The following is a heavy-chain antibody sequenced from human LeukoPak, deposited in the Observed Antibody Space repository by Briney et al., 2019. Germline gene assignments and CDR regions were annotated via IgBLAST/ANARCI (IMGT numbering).Heavy chain of an antibody. V-gene: IGHV3-23*01. D-gene: IGHD1-26*01. Sequence: GGSLRPSCVASGITFSSYAMSWVRQAPGKGLEWVSGISGSSGSGRTHYIDSVKGRFIISRDNSKNTLYLQMNSLRAEDTAVYYCANSLVGATRGYWGQGTLVTVSS. CDR1: GITFSSYA. J-gene: IGHJ4*02. CDR3: ANSLVGATRGY. CDR2: ISGSSGSGRT.